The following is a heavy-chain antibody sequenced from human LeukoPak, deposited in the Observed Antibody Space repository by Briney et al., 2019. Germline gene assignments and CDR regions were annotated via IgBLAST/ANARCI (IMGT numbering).Heavy chain of an antibody. CDR3: VREVRYHDDSGYPDS. CDR1: GDSINNTYF. Sequence: PSETLSLTCDDFGDSINNTYFWGWIRRPPGKGLQWIGSIDQGGNTYFESPLRGRVYLSVDTSKNQFSLTLTPVTDADTAIYHCVREVRYHDDSGYPDSWGQGTLVIVSS. CDR2: IDQGGNT. D-gene: IGHD3-22*01. V-gene: IGHV4-38-2*02. J-gene: IGHJ4*02.